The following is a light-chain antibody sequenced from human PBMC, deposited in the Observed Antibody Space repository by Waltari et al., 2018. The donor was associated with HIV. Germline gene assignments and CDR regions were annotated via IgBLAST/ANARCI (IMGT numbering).Light chain of an antibody. CDR2: SNT. Sequence: QSVLTQPPSASGTPGQRVTISCSGSSSNIGSNTVNWYQQLPGTAPKLLIYSNTQRPSGVPHRFSGSKSGTSASLAISGLQSEDEADDYCAAWDDSLNGHWLFGGGTKLTVL. CDR1: SSNIGSNT. CDR3: AAWDDSLNGHWL. V-gene: IGLV1-44*01. J-gene: IGLJ3*02.